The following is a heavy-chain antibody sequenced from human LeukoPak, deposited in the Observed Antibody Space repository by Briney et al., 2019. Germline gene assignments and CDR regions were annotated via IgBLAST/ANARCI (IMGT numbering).Heavy chain of an antibody. CDR3: ARRFDS. CDR2: IGPGGDI. V-gene: IGHV3-48*01. J-gene: IGHJ4*02. Sequence: GGSLRLSCATSGFTFTAYSMNWVRQAPGRGLEWISYIGPGGDIYYADSVTGRFTVSRDTAKNSLYLQMDGLRVEDTAVYYCARRFDSWGQGTLVTVSS. CDR1: GFTFTAYS.